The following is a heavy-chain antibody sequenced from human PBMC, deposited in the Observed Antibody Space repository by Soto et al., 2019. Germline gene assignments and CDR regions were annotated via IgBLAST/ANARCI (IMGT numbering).Heavy chain of an antibody. V-gene: IGHV1-69*08. CDR3: AREAPYCSGGSCPGY. D-gene: IGHD2-15*01. Sequence: QVQLVQSGAEVKKPGSSVKVSCKASGGTFSSYTISWVRQAPGQGLEWMGRIIPILGIANYAQKFQGRVTITADKSPSTAYMELSSLRSEDTAVYYCAREAPYCSGGSCPGYWGQGTLVTVSS. J-gene: IGHJ4*02. CDR2: IIPILGIA. CDR1: GGTFSSYT.